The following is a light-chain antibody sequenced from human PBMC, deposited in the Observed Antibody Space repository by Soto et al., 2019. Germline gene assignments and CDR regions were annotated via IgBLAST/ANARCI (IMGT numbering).Light chain of an antibody. Sequence: DIQMTQSPSTLSASVGDRVTITCRASQSILTWLAWYQQKPGKAPKLLIYDASNLETGVPSRFSGRGSGTDLTFTISSLQPEDIATYYCQQYDYLVTFGQGTRLEI. CDR2: DAS. V-gene: IGKV1-33*01. J-gene: IGKJ5*01. CDR1: QSILTW. CDR3: QQYDYLVT.